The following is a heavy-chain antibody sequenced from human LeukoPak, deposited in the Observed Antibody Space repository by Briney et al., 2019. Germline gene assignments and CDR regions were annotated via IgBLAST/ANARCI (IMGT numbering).Heavy chain of an antibody. CDR1: GFTFSSYW. Sequence: GGSLRLSCAASGFTFSSYWMSWVRQAPGKGLEWVANIKQDGSEKYYVDSVKGRFTISRDNAKNSLYLQMNSLRAEDTAVYYCGGVRLSDYYMDGMDVGGKGTTVTVP. D-gene: IGHD6-25*01. CDR3: GGVRLSDYYMDGMDV. J-gene: IGHJ6*04. V-gene: IGHV3-7*01. CDR2: IKQDGSEK.